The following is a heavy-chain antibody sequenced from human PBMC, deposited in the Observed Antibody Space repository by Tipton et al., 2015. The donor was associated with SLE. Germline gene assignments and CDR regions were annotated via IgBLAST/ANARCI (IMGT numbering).Heavy chain of an antibody. CDR1: GFAFSSYA. Sequence: QLVQSGGGVVQPGRSLRLSCAASGFAFSSYAMHWVRQAPGKGLEWVAVISYDGSNKYYADSVKGRFTISRDNSKNTLYLQMSSLRAEDTAFYYCAKVSVAVGFDPWGQGTLVTVSS. CDR2: ISYDGSNK. D-gene: IGHD6-19*01. J-gene: IGHJ5*02. CDR3: AKVSVAVGFDP. V-gene: IGHV3-30-3*01.